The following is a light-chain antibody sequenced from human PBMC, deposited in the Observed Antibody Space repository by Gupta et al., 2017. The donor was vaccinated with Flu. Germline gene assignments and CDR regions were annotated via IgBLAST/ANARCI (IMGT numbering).Light chain of an antibody. Sequence: IGAGYDVQWYQQLPGTAPKLLIYSNTNRPSDVPDRFSGSRSGTSASLAISGLQAEDAADYDCQSYDNSLSALVFGGGTKLTVL. J-gene: IGLJ2*01. V-gene: IGLV1-40*01. CDR1: IGAGYD. CDR3: QSYDNSLSALV. CDR2: SNT.